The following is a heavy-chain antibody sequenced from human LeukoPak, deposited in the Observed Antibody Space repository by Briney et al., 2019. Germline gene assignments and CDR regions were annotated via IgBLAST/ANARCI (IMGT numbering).Heavy chain of an antibody. CDR3: ARSPSTFYYFDY. CDR2: IYYSGST. V-gene: IGHV4-39*01. Sequence: SETLSLTCTVSGGSISSSSYYWGWIRQPPGKGLGWIGSIYYSGSTYYNPSLKSRVTISVDTSKNQFSLKLSSVTAADTAVYYCARSPSTFYYFDYWGQGTLVTVSS. J-gene: IGHJ4*02. D-gene: IGHD1-1*01. CDR1: GGSISSSSYY.